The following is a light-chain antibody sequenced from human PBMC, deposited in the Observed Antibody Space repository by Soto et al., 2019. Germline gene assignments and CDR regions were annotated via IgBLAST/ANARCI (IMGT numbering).Light chain of an antibody. V-gene: IGKV1-39*01. CDR3: QQCYSSPHT. CDR2: AVS. J-gene: IGKJ4*02. Sequence: DIQMTQSPSSLAASVGDRVTITCRASQSVSNYLDWYQQKPGKAPRLLIYAVSSLHAGISSRFSGSGSGTDFTLTISSLQPQDFGTYFCQQCYSSPHTFGRGTKVDIK. CDR1: QSVSNY.